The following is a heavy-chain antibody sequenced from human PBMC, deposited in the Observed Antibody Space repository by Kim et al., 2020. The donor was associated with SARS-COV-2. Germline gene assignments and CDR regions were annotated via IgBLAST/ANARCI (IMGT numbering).Heavy chain of an antibody. D-gene: IGHD6-13*01. CDR1: GGSFSGYY. J-gene: IGHJ3*02. Sequence: SETLSLTCAVYGGSFSGYYWSWIRQPPGKGLEWIGEINHSGSTNYNPSLKSRVTISVDTSKNQFSLKLSSVTAADTAVYYCARGRLVKQQRGAFDIWGQGTMVTVSS. V-gene: IGHV4-34*01. CDR2: INHSGST. CDR3: ARGRLVKQQRGAFDI.